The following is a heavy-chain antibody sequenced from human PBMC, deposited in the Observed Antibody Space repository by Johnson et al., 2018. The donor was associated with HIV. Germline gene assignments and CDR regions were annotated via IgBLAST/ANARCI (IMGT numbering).Heavy chain of an antibody. J-gene: IGHJ3*02. CDR3: ARDRPSGWPDAFDI. V-gene: IGHV3-66*02. CDR1: GFTVSSNY. CDR2: IYSDGST. Sequence: VQLVESGGGLVQPGGSLRLSCAASGFTVSSNYMSWVRQAPGKGLEWVSVIYSDGSTYYADSVKGRFTISRDNSKNTLYLQMNSLRPEDTAVYYCARDRPSGWPDAFDIWGQGTMVTVSS. D-gene: IGHD6-19*01.